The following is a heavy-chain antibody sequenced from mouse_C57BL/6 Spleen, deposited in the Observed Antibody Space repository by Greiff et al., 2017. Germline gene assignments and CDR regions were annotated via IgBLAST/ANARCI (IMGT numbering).Heavy chain of an antibody. V-gene: IGHV1-15*01. CDR3: TRSSITTVLASDYYAMDY. CDR2: IDPETGGT. J-gene: IGHJ4*01. CDR1: GYTFTDYE. Sequence: QVQLQQSGAELVRPGASVTLSCKASGYTFTDYEMHWVKQTPVHGLEWIGAIDPETGGTAYNQKFKGKAILTADKSSSTAYMELRSLTSEDSAVYYCTRSSITTVLASDYYAMDYWGQGTSVTVSS. D-gene: IGHD1-1*01.